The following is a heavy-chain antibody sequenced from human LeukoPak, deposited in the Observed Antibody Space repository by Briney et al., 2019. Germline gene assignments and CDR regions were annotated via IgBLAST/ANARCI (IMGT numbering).Heavy chain of an antibody. D-gene: IGHD2-2*02. V-gene: IGHV3-15*01. J-gene: IGHJ4*02. CDR3: TTGVPAAILDY. CDR1: GFTFSNAW. CDR2: IKSKTDGGTT. Sequence: GESLRLSCAASGFTFSNAWMSWVRQAPGKGLEWVGRIKSKTDGGTTDYAAPVKGRFTISRDDSKNTLYLQMNSLKTEDTAVYYCTTGVPAAILDYWGQGTLVTVSS.